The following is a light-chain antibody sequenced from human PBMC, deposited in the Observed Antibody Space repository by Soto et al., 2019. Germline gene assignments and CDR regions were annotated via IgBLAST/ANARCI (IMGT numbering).Light chain of an antibody. CDR2: GTS. CDR1: QTVTNNY. V-gene: IGKV3-20*01. Sequence: EVVLTQSPGTLSLSPGERATLSCRASQTVTNNYLAWYQQRPGQAPRLLIFGTSDRATGIPDRFSVSGSGTDFTLTISRLEPEDFAVYFCHQYGSSPPYTFGQGTKVEIK. CDR3: HQYGSSPPYT. J-gene: IGKJ2*01.